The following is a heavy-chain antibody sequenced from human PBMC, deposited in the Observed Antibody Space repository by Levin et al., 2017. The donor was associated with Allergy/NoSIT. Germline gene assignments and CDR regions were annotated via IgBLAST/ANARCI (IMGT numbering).Heavy chain of an antibody. CDR2: ISPDGRDI. J-gene: IGHJ4*02. CDR1: GFTFSGHW. CDR3: TRGGSNYNIDY. D-gene: IGHD1-14*01. V-gene: IGHV3-74*01. Sequence: PGGSLRLSCEASGFTFSGHWMHWVRQAPGKGLVWVSHISPDGRDISYADSVKGRLTMSRDNAKKTLYLQLNSLRAEDTAVSFCTRGGSNYNIDYWGQGSLVTVSS.